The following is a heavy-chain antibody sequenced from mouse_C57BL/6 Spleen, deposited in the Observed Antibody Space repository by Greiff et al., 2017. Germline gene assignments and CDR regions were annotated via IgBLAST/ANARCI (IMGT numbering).Heavy chain of an antibody. CDR2: IRSKSNNYAT. D-gene: IGHD4-1*01. Sequence: EVQLMESGGGLVQPKGSLTLSCAASGFSFNTYAMHWVRQAPGKGLEWVARIRSKSNNYATYYADSVKDRFTISRDDSKSMLYLQMNNVRTEDTAMYYCVRRETGFDYWGQGTTLTVSS. CDR1: GFSFNTYA. CDR3: VRRETGFDY. J-gene: IGHJ2*01. V-gene: IGHV10-1*01.